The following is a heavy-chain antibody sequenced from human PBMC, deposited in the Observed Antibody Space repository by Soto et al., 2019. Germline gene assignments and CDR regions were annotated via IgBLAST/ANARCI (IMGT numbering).Heavy chain of an antibody. CDR2: ISGSGGST. V-gene: IGHV3-23*01. CDR3: AKDRSLRFLEWLLKNYFDY. Sequence: GGSLRLSCAASGFTFSSYAMSWVRQAPGKGLEWVSAISGSGGSTYYADSVKGRFTISRDNSKNTLYLQMNSLRAEDTAVYYCAKDRSLRFLEWLLKNYFDYWGQGTLVTAPQ. D-gene: IGHD3-3*01. J-gene: IGHJ4*02. CDR1: GFTFSSYA.